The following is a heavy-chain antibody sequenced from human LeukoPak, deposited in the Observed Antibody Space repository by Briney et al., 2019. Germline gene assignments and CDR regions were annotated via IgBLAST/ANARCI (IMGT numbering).Heavy chain of an antibody. V-gene: IGHV3-7*01. CDR1: GFTLSDYW. Sequence: GGSLRLSCAASGFTLSDYWMSWVRQAPGKGLEWVANMDQDGSEENYVDSVKGRFTISRDDAKNSLYLQMISLRAEDTAVYYCARESTEERPGCWGQGTLVTVSS. CDR2: MDQDGSEE. CDR3: ARESTEERPGC. D-gene: IGHD1-1*01. J-gene: IGHJ4*02.